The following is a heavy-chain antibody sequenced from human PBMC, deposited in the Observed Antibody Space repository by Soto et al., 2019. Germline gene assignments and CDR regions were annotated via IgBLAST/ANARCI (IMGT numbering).Heavy chain of an antibody. J-gene: IGHJ4*02. CDR1: GYTFSTYY. CDR2: INPSGGST. CDR3: ARYGYNRYNYAY. V-gene: IGHV1-46*01. Sequence: ASVKVSCKASGYTFSTYYMHWVRQAPGQGYEWMGIINPSGGSTTYAQKFQGRVTMTRDTSTTTVYMGLSSLKSEHTAVYYCARYGYNRYNYAYWGQGTLVTVSS. D-gene: IGHD1-20*01.